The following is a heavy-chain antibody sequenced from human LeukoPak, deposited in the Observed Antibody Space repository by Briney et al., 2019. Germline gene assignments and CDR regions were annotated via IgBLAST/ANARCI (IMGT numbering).Heavy chain of an antibody. D-gene: IGHD3-10*01. CDR3: ARGGYYGSGNDFRFDP. CDR2: IHYTGST. V-gene: IGHV4-61*01. CDR1: GGSISSGSYS. Sequence: SETLSLTCAVSGGSISSGSYSWSWIRQSPGKGLECIGYIHYTGSTNYNPSLKSRVTISVETSKNQFSLKLKSVTAADTAVYYCARGGYYGSGNDFRFDPWGQGTLVAVSS. J-gene: IGHJ5*02.